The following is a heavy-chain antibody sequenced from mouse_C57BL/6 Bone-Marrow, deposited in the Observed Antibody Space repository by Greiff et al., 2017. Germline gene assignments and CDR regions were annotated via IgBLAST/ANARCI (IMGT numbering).Heavy chain of an antibody. D-gene: IGHD1-1*01. J-gene: IGHJ2*01. Sequence: EVQLQQSGPELVKPGASVKISCKASGYTFTDYYMNWVKQSHGKSLEWIGDINPNNGGTSYNQKFKGKATLTVDKSSSTAYMELRSLTSEDSAVYYCAREVYYGSTFDYWGKGTTLTVSS. CDR1: GYTFTDYY. V-gene: IGHV1-26*01. CDR3: AREVYYGSTFDY. CDR2: INPNNGGT.